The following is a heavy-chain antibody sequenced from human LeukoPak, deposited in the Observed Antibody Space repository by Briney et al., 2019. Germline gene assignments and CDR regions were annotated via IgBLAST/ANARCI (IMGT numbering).Heavy chain of an antibody. CDR1: GYTFTSYY. V-gene: IGHV1-46*01. CDR3: ARGVRYCTNGVCHRRGWFDP. D-gene: IGHD2-8*01. CDR2: INPSGGST. Sequence: GASVKASCKASGYTFTSYYMHWVRQAPGQGLEWMGIINPSGGSTSYAQKFQGRVTMTRDTSTSTVYMELSSLRSEDTAVYYCARGVRYCTNGVCHRRGWFDPWGQGTPVTVSS. J-gene: IGHJ5*02.